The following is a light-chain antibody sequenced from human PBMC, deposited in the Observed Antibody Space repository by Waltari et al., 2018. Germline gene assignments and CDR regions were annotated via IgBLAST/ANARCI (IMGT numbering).Light chain of an antibody. CDR1: SSAVVGTNY. Sequence: QSALTPPRSVSGSPGQSVTTSCPGTSSAVVGTNYVSWYQQHPGKAPTLMIYDVSKRPSGVPDRFSGSKSGNTASLTISGLQAEDEADYYCCSYAGSRGVFGTGTKVTVL. CDR2: DVS. J-gene: IGLJ1*01. CDR3: CSYAGSRGV. V-gene: IGLV2-11*01.